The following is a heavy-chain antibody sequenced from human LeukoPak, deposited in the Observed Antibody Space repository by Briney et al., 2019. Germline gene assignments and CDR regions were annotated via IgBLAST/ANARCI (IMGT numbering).Heavy chain of an antibody. V-gene: IGHV4-39*07. D-gene: IGHD3-22*01. CDR1: GGSISSSGYY. J-gene: IGHJ6*03. Sequence: TSETLSLTCTVSGGSISSSGYYWGWIRQPPGKGLEWIGSIYYSGSTYYNPSLKSRVTISVDTSKNQFSLKLSSVTAADTAVYYCARDQTRSGYYSSARYYYYMDVWGKGTTVTVSS. CDR3: ARDQTRSGYYSSARYYYYMDV. CDR2: IYYSGST.